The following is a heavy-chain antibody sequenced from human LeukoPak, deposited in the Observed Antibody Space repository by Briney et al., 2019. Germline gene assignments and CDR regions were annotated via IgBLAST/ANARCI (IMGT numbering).Heavy chain of an antibody. CDR1: GYTFTSYG. Sequence: ASVKVSCKASGYTFTSYGISWVRQAPGQGLEWMGWISAYNGNTNYAQKLQGRVTMTTDTSTRTAYMELRSLRSDDTAVYYCARDFPIVWFGELMRYYYYYGMDVWGQGTTVTVSS. V-gene: IGHV1-18*01. J-gene: IGHJ6*02. CDR2: ISAYNGNT. D-gene: IGHD3-10*01. CDR3: ARDFPIVWFGELMRYYYYYGMDV.